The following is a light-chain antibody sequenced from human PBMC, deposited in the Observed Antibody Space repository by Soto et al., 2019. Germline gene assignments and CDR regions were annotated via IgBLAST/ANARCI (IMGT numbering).Light chain of an antibody. CDR2: DAS. CDR3: QEYNSAPHT. J-gene: IGKJ1*01. V-gene: IGKV1-5*01. Sequence: DFQMTQSPSTLSASVGDRVTITCRASQSISSWLAWYQQKPGKAPKLLIYDASSLESGVPSRFSGSGSGTEFTLTISILQPEDGATYYCQEYNSAPHTFGHGTKVDIK. CDR1: QSISSW.